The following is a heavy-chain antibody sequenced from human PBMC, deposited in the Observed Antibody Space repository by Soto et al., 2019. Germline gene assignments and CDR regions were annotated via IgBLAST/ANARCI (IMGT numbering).Heavy chain of an antibody. D-gene: IGHD2-15*01. CDR2: MNPNSGNT. V-gene: IGHV1-8*01. CDR3: AVGYCSGGSCLDAFDI. J-gene: IGHJ3*02. CDR1: GYTFTSYD. Sequence: QVQLVQSGAEVKKPGASVKVSCKASGYTFTSYDINWVRQATGQGLEWMGWMNPNSGNTGYAQKFQGRVTMTRNTSISTAYMELSSLRSEDTAVYYCAVGYCSGGSCLDAFDIWGQGTMVTVSS.